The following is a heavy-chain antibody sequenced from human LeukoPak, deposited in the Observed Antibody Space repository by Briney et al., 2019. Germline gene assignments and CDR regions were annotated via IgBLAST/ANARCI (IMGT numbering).Heavy chain of an antibody. D-gene: IGHD5-24*01. CDR2: SNAGNGNT. J-gene: IGHJ4*02. CDR1: EYTFTSYA. Sequence: ASVKVSCKASEYTFTSYAMHWVRQAPGQRLEWMGWSNAGNGNTKYSQEFQGRVTITRDTSASTAYMELSSLRSEDMAVYYCARMGGYNSGFDYWGQGTLVTVSS. V-gene: IGHV1-3*02. CDR3: ARMGGYNSGFDY.